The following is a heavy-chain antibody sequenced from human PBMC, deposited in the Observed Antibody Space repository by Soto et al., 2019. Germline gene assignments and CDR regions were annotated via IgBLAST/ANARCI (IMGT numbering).Heavy chain of an antibody. Sequence: ASVKVSCKASGYTFTSYGISWVRQAPGQGLEWMGWISAYNGNTNYAQKLQGRVTMTTDTSTSTAYMELRSLRSDDTAVYYWARGVGATKGGSNDAFDIWGQGTMVTVSS. J-gene: IGHJ3*02. D-gene: IGHD1-26*01. CDR1: GYTFTSYG. CDR3: ARGVGATKGGSNDAFDI. V-gene: IGHV1-18*01. CDR2: ISAYNGNT.